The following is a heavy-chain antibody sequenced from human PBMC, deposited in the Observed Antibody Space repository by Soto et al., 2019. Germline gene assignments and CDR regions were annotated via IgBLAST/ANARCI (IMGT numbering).Heavy chain of an antibody. CDR3: ARNYDSTAGGAFDI. Sequence: EVQLVECGGGLIQPGGSLRLSCAASGFTVSSNYMSWVRQAPGKGLEWVSVIYSGGSTYYADSVKGRFTISRDNSKNTLYLQMNSLRAEDTAVYYCARNYDSTAGGAFDIWGQGTMVTVSS. CDR1: GFTVSSNY. J-gene: IGHJ3*02. D-gene: IGHD3-22*01. CDR2: IYSGGST. V-gene: IGHV3-53*01.